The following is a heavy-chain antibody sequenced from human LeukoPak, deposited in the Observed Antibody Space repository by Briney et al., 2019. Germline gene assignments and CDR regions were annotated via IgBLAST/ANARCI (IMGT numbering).Heavy chain of an antibody. V-gene: IGHV5-10-1*01. J-gene: IGHJ4*02. CDR3: ARRILTGYSSFDY. CDR2: IDPSDSYT. Sequence: GESLKISCKVSGYSFTSYWISWVRQMPGKGLEWMGSIDPSDSYTNYSPSFQGHVTISADRSITTAYLQWSNLKASDTAMYYCARRILTGYSSFDYWGQGTLVTVS. D-gene: IGHD3-9*01. CDR1: GYSFTSYW.